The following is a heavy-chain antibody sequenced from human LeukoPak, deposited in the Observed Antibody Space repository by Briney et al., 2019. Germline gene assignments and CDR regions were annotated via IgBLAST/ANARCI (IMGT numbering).Heavy chain of an antibody. CDR3: ARDRGSWSQYGMDV. D-gene: IGHD6-13*01. Sequence: PGRSLRLSCAASGFTFSSYGMHWVRQAPGKGLEGVAVIWYDGSNKDYADSVKGRFTISRDNSKNTLYLQMNSLRAEDTAVYYFARDRGSWSQYGMDVWGQGTTVTVSS. J-gene: IGHJ6*02. CDR1: GFTFSSYG. V-gene: IGHV3-33*01. CDR2: IWYDGSNK.